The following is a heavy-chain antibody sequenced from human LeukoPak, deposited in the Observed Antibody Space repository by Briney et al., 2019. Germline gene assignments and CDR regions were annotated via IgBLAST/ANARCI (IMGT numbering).Heavy chain of an antibody. CDR3: ARGQRITIFGVVRYFYMDV. Sequence: ASVKVSCKASGYTFTSYDINWVRQATGQGLEWMGWMNPNSGNTGYAQKFQGRVTMTRNTSISTAYMELSSLRSEDTAVYYCARGQRITIFGVVRYFYMDVWGKGTTVTVSS. CDR2: MNPNSGNT. CDR1: GYTFTSYD. J-gene: IGHJ6*03. V-gene: IGHV1-8*01. D-gene: IGHD3-3*01.